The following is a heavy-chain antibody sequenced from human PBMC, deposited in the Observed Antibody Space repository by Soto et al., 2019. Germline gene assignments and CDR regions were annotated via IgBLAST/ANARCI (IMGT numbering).Heavy chain of an antibody. CDR1: GVSISGYY. CDR3: ARGSGNGRPGAFDV. Sequence: QVQLQESGPGLVKPSETLSLTCTVSGVSISGYYWSWIRQSPGRGLEWIGYISFSGSTNYNPSLKGRVTISLDTSKNQFPLKLSSVTAADTAMYYCARGSGNGRPGAFDVWGPGATVTVSS. D-gene: IGHD2-15*01. V-gene: IGHV4-59*01. J-gene: IGHJ3*01. CDR2: ISFSGST.